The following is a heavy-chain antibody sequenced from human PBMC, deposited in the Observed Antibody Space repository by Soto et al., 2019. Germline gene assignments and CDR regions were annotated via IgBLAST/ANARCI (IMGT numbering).Heavy chain of an antibody. CDR3: AKDMKWGGMTTIHYFDS. CDR1: GFTAEDYA. Sequence: EVQLVESGGGLVQPGRSLRLSCVASGFTAEDYALHWVRQAPGKGLGWVSGISSNSDTIDYADSVKGRFTISRDNAKNSLFLQMNSLRPEDTALYYCAKDMKWGGMTTIHYFDSWGQGTLVTVSS. D-gene: IGHD4-17*01. CDR2: ISSNSDTI. V-gene: IGHV3-9*02. J-gene: IGHJ4*02.